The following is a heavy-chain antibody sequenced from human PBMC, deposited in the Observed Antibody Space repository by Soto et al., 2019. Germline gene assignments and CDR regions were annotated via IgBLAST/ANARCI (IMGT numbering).Heavy chain of an antibody. V-gene: IGHV4-30-2*01. CDR1: GGSISSGGYS. J-gene: IGHJ4*02. CDR2: IYHSVST. Sequence: QLQLLESGSGLVKPSQTLSLTCAVSGGSISSGGYSWGWIRQPPGKGLEWIGYIYHSVSTYYNPSLKSRVTISVDRSKNQFSLRLSFVTAADTAVYYCARVPDYWGQGTMVTVSS. CDR3: ARVPDY.